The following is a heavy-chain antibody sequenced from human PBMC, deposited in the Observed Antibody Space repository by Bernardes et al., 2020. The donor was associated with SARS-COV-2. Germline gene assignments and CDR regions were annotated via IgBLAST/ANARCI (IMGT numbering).Heavy chain of an antibody. CDR1: GYTFTSYG. Sequence: ASVKVSCKASGYTFTSYGISWVRQAPGQGLEWMGWISAYNGNTNYAQKFQGRVTMATDTSTSTVYMELSSLRSEDTAMYYCARSGTYPDAFDIWGQGTMVTVSS. V-gene: IGHV1-18*01. CDR3: ARSGTYPDAFDI. D-gene: IGHD1-26*01. J-gene: IGHJ3*02. CDR2: ISAYNGNT.